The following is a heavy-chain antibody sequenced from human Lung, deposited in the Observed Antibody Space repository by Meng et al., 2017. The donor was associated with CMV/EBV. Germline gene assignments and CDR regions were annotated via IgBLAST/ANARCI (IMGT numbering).Heavy chain of an antibody. V-gene: IGHV1-2*02. Sequence: ASVKVSCKASGYTFTAHYFHWVRQAPGQGLEWMGWIHPHRGDTNYAQQFQGRVTLTRDTSINTGYMELTRLTSDDTAVYYCAGDNNWGLDNWGQGTLVTVSS. CDR2: IHPHRGDT. J-gene: IGHJ4*02. CDR3: AGDNNWGLDN. D-gene: IGHD7-27*01. CDR1: GYTFTAHY.